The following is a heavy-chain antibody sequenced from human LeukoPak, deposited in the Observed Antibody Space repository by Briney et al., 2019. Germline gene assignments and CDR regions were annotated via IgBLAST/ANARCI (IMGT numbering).Heavy chain of an antibody. J-gene: IGHJ4*02. D-gene: IGHD2-21*02. CDR2: IYTSGST. Sequence: SETLSLTCTVSGGSISSGSYYWSWIRQPAGKGLEWIGRIYTSGSTNYNPSLKSRVTISVDTSKNQFSLKLSSVTAADTAVYYCARYGNCGGDCYLDYWGQGTLVTVSS. CDR3: ARYGNCGGDCYLDY. V-gene: IGHV4-61*02. CDR1: GGSISSGSYY.